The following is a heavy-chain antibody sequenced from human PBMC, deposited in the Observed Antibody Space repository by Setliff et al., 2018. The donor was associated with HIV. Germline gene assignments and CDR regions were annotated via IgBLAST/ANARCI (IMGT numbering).Heavy chain of an antibody. J-gene: IGHJ1*01. Sequence: PSETLSLTCTVSGGSISSSSYYWGWIRQPPGKGLEWIGSIYYSGSTYYNPSLKSRVAMSLDTSKNQFSLRLNSVTAADTAVYYCARESPSMSLDAWGQGTLVTVSS. CDR1: GGSISSSSYY. CDR3: ARESPSMSLDA. D-gene: IGHD3-10*02. CDR2: IYYSGST. V-gene: IGHV4-39*07.